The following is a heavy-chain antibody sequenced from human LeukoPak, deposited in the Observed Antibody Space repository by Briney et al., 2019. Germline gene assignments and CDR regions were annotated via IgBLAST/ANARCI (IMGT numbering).Heavy chain of an antibody. Sequence: GGSLRLSCAASGFTFSSYGMHWVRQAPGKGLEWVAFIRYDGSNKYYADSVKGRFTISRDNSKNTLYLQMNSLRAEDTAVYYSAKGPWLAYPYYFDYWGQGTLVTVSS. J-gene: IGHJ4*02. D-gene: IGHD6-19*01. V-gene: IGHV3-30*02. CDR3: AKGPWLAYPYYFDY. CDR2: IRYDGSNK. CDR1: GFTFSSYG.